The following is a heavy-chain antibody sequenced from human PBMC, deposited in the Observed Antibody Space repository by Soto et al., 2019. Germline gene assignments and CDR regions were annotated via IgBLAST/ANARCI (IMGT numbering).Heavy chain of an antibody. CDR3: ARGGPYYYDSSGYFAY. CDR1: GYTFTSYY. CDR2: INPSGGST. D-gene: IGHD3-22*01. J-gene: IGHJ4*02. Sequence: QVQLVQSGAEVKKPGASVKVSCKASGYTFTSYYMHCVRQAPGQGLEWMGIINPSGGSTSYAQKFQGRVTMTRDTSTSTVYMELSSLRSEDTAVYYCARGGPYYYDSSGYFAYWGQGTLVTVSS. V-gene: IGHV1-46*01.